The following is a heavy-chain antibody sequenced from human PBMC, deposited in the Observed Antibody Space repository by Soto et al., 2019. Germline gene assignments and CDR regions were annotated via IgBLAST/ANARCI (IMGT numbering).Heavy chain of an antibody. J-gene: IGHJ4*02. CDR1: GSSVLSGGYY. V-gene: IGHV4-31*03. CDR2: IHSSGST. D-gene: IGHD3-9*01. CDR3: ARGYYDISTGYSAPDY. Sequence: QVQLQESGPGLVKPSQTLSLTCTVSGSSVLSGGYYWNWIRQHPGKGLEWIGYIHSSGSTYYNPSLKSRLTMSADTSKRQFSLKLTSVAAADTAVYYCARGYYDISTGYSAPDYWGQGILVTVSS.